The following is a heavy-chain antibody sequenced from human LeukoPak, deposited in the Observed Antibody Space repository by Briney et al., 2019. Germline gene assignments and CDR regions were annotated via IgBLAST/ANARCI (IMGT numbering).Heavy chain of an antibody. CDR3: AKDRQSRGSLGFDY. Sequence: GGSLRLSCAASGFTFRGYSMSGVRQAPGKGPEWVSTISGSGDATYYADSVKGRFTISRDNSKNTLYVQMNSLRAEDTAVYYCAKDRQSRGSLGFDYWGQGALVIISS. V-gene: IGHV3-23*01. CDR1: GFTFRGYS. D-gene: IGHD3-22*01. J-gene: IGHJ4*02. CDR2: ISGSGDAT.